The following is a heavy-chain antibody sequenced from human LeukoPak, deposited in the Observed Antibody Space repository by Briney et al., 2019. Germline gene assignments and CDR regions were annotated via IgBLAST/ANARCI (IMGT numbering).Heavy chain of an antibody. CDR3: TTWPAAHLKFDY. CDR1: GFTFINAW. CDR2: IKSKTDGGTT. D-gene: IGHD2-2*01. J-gene: IGHJ4*02. V-gene: IGHV3-15*01. Sequence: GGSLRLSCAASGFTFINAWMSWVRQAPGKGLEWVGRIKSKTDGGTTDYAAPVKGRFTISRDDSKNTLCLQMNSLKTEDTAVYYCTTWPAAHLKFDYWGQGNLVTVSS.